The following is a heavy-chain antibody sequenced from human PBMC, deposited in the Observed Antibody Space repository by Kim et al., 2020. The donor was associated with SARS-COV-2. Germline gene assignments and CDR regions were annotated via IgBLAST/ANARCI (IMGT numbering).Heavy chain of an antibody. Sequence: DTVRGRFTMSREKSKNTLYVQMNSLGAEDRAVYYCAKDRGGDYGAYGMDVWGQGTTVTVSS. CDR3: AKDRGGDYGAYGMDV. J-gene: IGHJ6*02. V-gene: IGHV3-30*02. D-gene: IGHD4-17*01.